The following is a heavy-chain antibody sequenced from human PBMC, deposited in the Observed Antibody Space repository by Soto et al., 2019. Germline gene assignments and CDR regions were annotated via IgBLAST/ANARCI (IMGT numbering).Heavy chain of an antibody. CDR1: GFTFSNYG. J-gene: IGHJ4*02. Sequence: QVQLVESGGGVVQPVRSLRLSCAASGFTFSNYGMHWARQAPGKGLEWVAGISYDGSNKYYADSVKGRFTISRDNSKNTLYLQMNSLRTEDKAVYYCAGGWYFFDYCGQGTLVTVSP. CDR3: AGGWYFFDY. D-gene: IGHD6-19*01. V-gene: IGHV3-30*03. CDR2: ISYDGSNK.